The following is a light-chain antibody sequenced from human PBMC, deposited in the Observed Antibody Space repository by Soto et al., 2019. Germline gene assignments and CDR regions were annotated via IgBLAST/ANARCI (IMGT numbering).Light chain of an antibody. CDR3: CSYAGSYTLV. V-gene: IGLV2-11*01. CDR2: DVS. CDR1: SSDPGGYNY. Sequence: QPVLTQPRSVSGSPGQSVTISCTGTSSDPGGYNYVSWYQQHPGKAPKLMIYDVSKRPSGVPDRFSGSKSGNTASLTISGLQAEDEADYHCCSYAGSYTLVFGGGTKLTVL. J-gene: IGLJ2*01.